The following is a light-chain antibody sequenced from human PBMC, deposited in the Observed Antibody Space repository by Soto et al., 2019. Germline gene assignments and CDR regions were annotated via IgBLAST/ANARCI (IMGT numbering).Light chain of an antibody. CDR2: GAY. V-gene: IGKV3-15*01. CDR3: QQYNNWWT. Sequence: EIVMTQSPATLSVSPGERATLSCRASQSVSNNLAWYQKKPGQAPRLLIYGAYTRATGIPARVSGGGSGTEFTLSISSMQSEDFAVYYCQQYNNWWTLGQGTRVEI. J-gene: IGKJ1*01. CDR1: QSVSNN.